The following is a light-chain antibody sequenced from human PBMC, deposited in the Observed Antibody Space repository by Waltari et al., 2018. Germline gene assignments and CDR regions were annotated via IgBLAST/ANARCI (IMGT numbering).Light chain of an antibody. CDR3: QQRYSWPLT. CDR2: GVS. CDR1: QNISSSY. V-gene: IGKV3D-20*02. Sequence: ESVLPQSPGTLSLSPGERATLSCKTSQNISSSYLTWYQQKPGQAPRLVVYGVSTRATGIPDRFSGSRSGTDFTLTISRLEPEDFAVYYCQQRYSWPLTFGGGTKVEIK. J-gene: IGKJ4*01.